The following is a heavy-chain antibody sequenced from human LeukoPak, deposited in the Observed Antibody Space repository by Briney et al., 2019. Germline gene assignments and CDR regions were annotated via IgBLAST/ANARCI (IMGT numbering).Heavy chain of an antibody. CDR3: ARDGTAAGLYFDL. CDR1: GFTFSSYW. V-gene: IGHV3-7*01. CDR2: IRQDGGEK. J-gene: IGHJ4*01. D-gene: IGHD6-13*01. Sequence: GGSLGLSCAVSGFTFSSYWMNWVRQAPGKGLEWVASIRQDGGEKSYVDSVKGRFTISRDNTKNSLYLQMSSLRAEDTAVYYCARDGTAAGLYFDLWGQGTLVTVSS.